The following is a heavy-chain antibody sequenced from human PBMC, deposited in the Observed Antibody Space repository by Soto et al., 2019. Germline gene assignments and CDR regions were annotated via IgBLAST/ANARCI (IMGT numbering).Heavy chain of an antibody. CDR2: ISSSSSYI. Sequence: EVQLVESGGGLVKPGGSLRLSCAASGFTFSSYSMNWVRQAPGKGLEWVSSISSSSSYIYYADSVKGRFTISRDNAKNSLYQQMNSLRAEDTAVYYCARSNGRGRFDPWGQGTLVTVSS. CDR1: GFTFSSYS. D-gene: IGHD1-26*01. J-gene: IGHJ5*02. CDR3: ARSNGRGRFDP. V-gene: IGHV3-21*01.